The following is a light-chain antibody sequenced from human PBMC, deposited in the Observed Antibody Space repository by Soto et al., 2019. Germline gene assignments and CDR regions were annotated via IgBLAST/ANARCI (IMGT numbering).Light chain of an antibody. Sequence: QSVLTQPASVSGSPGQSITISCTGTSSDVGAYNYVSWYQQHPGKAPKLMIYDVSSRPSGVSNRFSGSKSGNTASLTISGLQAEDEADYYCSSYTSDSTLYVFGTGTKLTV. J-gene: IGLJ1*01. CDR3: SSYTSDSTLYV. CDR2: DVS. V-gene: IGLV2-14*01. CDR1: SSDVGAYNY.